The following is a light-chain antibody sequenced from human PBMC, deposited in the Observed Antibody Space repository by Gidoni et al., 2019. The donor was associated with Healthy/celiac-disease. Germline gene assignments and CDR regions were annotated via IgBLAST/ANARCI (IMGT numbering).Light chain of an antibody. V-gene: IGLV3-25*03. CDR2: KDS. CDR1: ALPKQY. Sequence: SYELTPPPSVSVSPRQTARITCSGDALPKQYAYWYQQKPGQDPVLVIYKDSERPSGIPERFSGSSSGTTVTLTISGVQAEDEADYYCQSADSSGTPVFGGGTKLTVL. CDR3: QSADSSGTPV. J-gene: IGLJ2*01.